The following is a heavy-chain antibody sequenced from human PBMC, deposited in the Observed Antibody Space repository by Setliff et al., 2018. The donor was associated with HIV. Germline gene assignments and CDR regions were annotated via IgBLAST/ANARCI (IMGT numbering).Heavy chain of an antibody. J-gene: IGHJ1*01. CDR1: ELTFSNYA. CDR2: LSGSGGST. D-gene: IGHD3-10*01. Sequence: PWGSLRLSCAASELTFSNYAMTWVRQAPGKGLEWVSSLSGSGGSTYYADSVKGRFTISRDNSKNTLYLRMNSLRAEDTAVYYCAQAQASVSGSYYQYLQHWGQGTLVTVSS. CDR3: AQAQASVSGSYYQYLQH. V-gene: IGHV3-23*01.